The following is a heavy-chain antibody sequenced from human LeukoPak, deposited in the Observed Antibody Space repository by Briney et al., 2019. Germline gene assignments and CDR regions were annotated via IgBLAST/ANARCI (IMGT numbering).Heavy chain of an antibody. D-gene: IGHD5-18*01. Sequence: GGSLRLSCAASGSTFSNAWMSWVRQAPGKGLEWVGRIKSKTDGGTTDYAAPVKGRFTISRDDSKNTLYLQMNSLKTEDTAVYCCTTATPLGCSYGHWGQGTLVTVSS. CDR3: TTATPLGCSYGH. J-gene: IGHJ4*02. CDR2: IKSKTDGGTT. V-gene: IGHV3-15*01. CDR1: GSTFSNAW.